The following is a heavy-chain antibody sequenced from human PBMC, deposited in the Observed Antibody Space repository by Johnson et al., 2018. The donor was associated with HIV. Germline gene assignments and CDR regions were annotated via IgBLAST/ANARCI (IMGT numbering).Heavy chain of an antibody. Sequence: VQLVESGGGLVQPGGSLRLSCAASGFSFSSYWMSWVRQAPGKGLEWVANIKQDGSEKYYVDSVKGRFTISRDNAKNSLYLQINSLRVGDTGVYYCARGGASGAFDIWGQGTMVTVSS. D-gene: IGHD3-16*01. J-gene: IGHJ3*02. CDR2: IKQDGSEK. V-gene: IGHV3-7*02. CDR1: GFSFSSYW. CDR3: ARGGASGAFDI.